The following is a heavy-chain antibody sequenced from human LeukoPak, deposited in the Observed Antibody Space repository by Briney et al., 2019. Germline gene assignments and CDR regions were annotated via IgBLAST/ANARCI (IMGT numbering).Heavy chain of an antibody. D-gene: IGHD3-9*01. V-gene: IGHV3-23*01. Sequence: GGSLRLSCAASGFTFSSYAMSWVRQAPGKGLEWVSAISGSGGSTYYADSVKGRFTISRDNSKNTLYLQMNSLRAEDTAVYYCAKEDEYYDILTGYYKGGTGDDYWGQGTLVTVSS. J-gene: IGHJ4*02. CDR3: AKEDEYYDILTGYYKGGTGDDY. CDR1: GFTFSSYA. CDR2: ISGSGGST.